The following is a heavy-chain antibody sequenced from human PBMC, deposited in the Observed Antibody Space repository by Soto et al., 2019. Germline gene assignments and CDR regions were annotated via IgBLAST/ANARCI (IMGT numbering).Heavy chain of an antibody. CDR1: GSTFSSYS. Sequence: PGGSLRLSCAASGSTFSSYSMNWVRQAPGKGLEWVSSISSSSSYIYYADSVKGRFTISRDNAKNSLYLQMSSLRAEDTAVYYCARRFWSGYPSYYYYGMDVWGQGTTVTVSS. CDR3: ARRFWSGYPSYYYYGMDV. J-gene: IGHJ6*02. D-gene: IGHD3-3*01. CDR2: ISSSSSYI. V-gene: IGHV3-21*01.